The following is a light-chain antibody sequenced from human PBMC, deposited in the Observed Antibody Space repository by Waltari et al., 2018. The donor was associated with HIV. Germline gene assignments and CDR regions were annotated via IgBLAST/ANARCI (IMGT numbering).Light chain of an antibody. V-gene: IGLV8-61*01. CDR1: SGSVSTSYY. CDR2: STN. CDR3: VLYMGSGIWV. J-gene: IGLJ3*02. Sequence: QAVVTHEPSFSVSPGGTVTLTCGLSSGSVSTSYYPSWYQQTPGQAPRTLIYSTNSRSSGVPDRFSGSILGNQAALTITGAQADDESDYYCVLYMGSGIWVFGGGTKVTVL.